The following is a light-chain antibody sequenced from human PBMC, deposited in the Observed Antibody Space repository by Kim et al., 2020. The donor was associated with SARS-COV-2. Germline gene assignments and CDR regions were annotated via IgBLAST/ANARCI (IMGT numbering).Light chain of an antibody. CDR1: QSVNNY. V-gene: IGKV3-11*01. CDR2: DTT. Sequence: EIVLTQSPATLSLSPGEGATLSCRASQSVNNYLAWFHQKPGQAPRLLNYDTTNRATGIPTRFSGSTFGTDFTLTITALEPEDFGVYYCQQRSRWPWTFGQGTKVDIK. CDR3: QQRSRWPWT. J-gene: IGKJ1*01.